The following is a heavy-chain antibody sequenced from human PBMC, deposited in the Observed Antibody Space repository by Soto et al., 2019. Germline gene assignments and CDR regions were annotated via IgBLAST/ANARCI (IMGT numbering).Heavy chain of an antibody. CDR3: ARNHDYGDHDY. CDR2: ISSSSTAI. Sequence: EVQLVESGGGLVQPGGSLRLSCAASGFTFSSYSMNWVRQAPGRGLEWVSYISSSSTAIYYAASVKGRFTISRDNAKNSLYLQMNSLRAEDTAVYYCARNHDYGDHDYWGQGTLVTVSS. D-gene: IGHD4-17*01. J-gene: IGHJ4*02. V-gene: IGHV3-48*01. CDR1: GFTFSSYS.